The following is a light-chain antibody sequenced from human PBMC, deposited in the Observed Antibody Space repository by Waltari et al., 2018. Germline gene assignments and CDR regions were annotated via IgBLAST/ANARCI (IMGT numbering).Light chain of an antibody. CDR1: SGSVASSY. CDR3: QSYDSSSQV. Sequence: NFMLTQPHSVSESPGKTVTLSCTRSSGSVASSYVQWYQQPPGSAPTIVIYEHNQRPSGVPDRFSGSIASSSNSASLTISGLTTEDEADYYCQSYDSSSQVFGGGTRLTVL. CDR2: EHN. J-gene: IGLJ3*02. V-gene: IGLV6-57*03.